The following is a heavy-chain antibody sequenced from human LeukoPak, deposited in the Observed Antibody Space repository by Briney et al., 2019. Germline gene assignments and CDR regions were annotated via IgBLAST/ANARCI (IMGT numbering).Heavy chain of an antibody. D-gene: IGHD1-20*01. CDR1: GYTFTSYD. Sequence: ASVKVSCKASGYTFTSYDINWVRQATGQGLGWMGWMNPNNGKTGYAQKFQGRVTMTRNSSISTVYMEMNTLRSEDTAVYYCARGSWITGSASCYYQMDVWGKGTTVTVSS. CDR2: MNPNNGKT. J-gene: IGHJ6*03. CDR3: ARGSWITGSASCYYQMDV. V-gene: IGHV1-8*01.